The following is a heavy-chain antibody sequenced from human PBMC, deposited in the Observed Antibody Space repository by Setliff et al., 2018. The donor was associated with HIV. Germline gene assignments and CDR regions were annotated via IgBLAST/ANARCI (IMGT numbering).Heavy chain of an antibody. CDR2: SSVDSDNT. Sequence: ASVKVSCKASGGTFSTHAINWVRQAPGQGLEWMGRSSVDSDNTNYAQKFQGRVTMTTDTSTNTAYMELTSLRFDDTAIYYYARGGLQVAFIIPDYWGQGTLVTVSS. CDR1: GGTFSTHA. J-gene: IGHJ4*02. CDR3: ARGGLQVAFIIPDY. V-gene: IGHV1-18*01. D-gene: IGHD3-10*01.